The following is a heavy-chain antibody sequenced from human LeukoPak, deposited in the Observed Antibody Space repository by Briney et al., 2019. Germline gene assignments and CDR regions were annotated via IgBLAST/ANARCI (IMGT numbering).Heavy chain of an antibody. Sequence: QPGGSLRLSCAASGFTFSSYAMHWVRQAPGKGLEWVAVISYDGSNKYYADSVKGRFTISRDNSKNTLYLQMNSLRAEDTAVYYCARDLYCSGGSCAYGMDVWGQGTTVTVSS. CDR2: ISYDGSNK. D-gene: IGHD2-15*01. J-gene: IGHJ6*02. V-gene: IGHV3-30-3*01. CDR3: ARDLYCSGGSCAYGMDV. CDR1: GFTFSSYA.